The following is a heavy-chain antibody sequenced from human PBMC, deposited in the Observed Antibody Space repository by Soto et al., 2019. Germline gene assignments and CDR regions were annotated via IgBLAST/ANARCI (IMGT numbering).Heavy chain of an antibody. D-gene: IGHD2-2*01. V-gene: IGHV3-30*18. CDR1: GFTFSSYG. J-gene: IGHJ6*02. Sequence: GGSLRLSCAASGFTFSSYGMHWVRQAPGKGLEWVAVISYDGSNKYYADSVKGRFTISRDNSKNTLYLQMNSLRAEDTAVYYCAKDKGYCSSTSCLKYYYYGMDVWGQGTTVTVYS. CDR2: ISYDGSNK. CDR3: AKDKGYCSSTSCLKYYYYGMDV.